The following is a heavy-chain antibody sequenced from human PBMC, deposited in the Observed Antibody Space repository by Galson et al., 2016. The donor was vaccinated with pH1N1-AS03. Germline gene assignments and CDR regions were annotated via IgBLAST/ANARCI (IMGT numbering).Heavy chain of an antibody. D-gene: IGHD3-3*01. V-gene: IGHV4-4*09. J-gene: IGHJ2*01. Sequence: LSLTCTVSGDSTFDYYWNWIRQPPGKGLEWIGYIQTTGNTKYNTSLKSRVTMSIDTSKNQFSLHLMSVTAADTALYYCARDPPLEIGWYFDLWGRGTLVTVSS. CDR1: GDSTFDYY. CDR3: ARDPPLEIGWYFDL. CDR2: IQTTGNT.